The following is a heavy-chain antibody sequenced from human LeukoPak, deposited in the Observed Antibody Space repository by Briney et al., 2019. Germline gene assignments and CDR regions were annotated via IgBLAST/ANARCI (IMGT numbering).Heavy chain of an antibody. Sequence: GGSLRLSCAASGFTFSSYGMHWVRQAPGKGLEWVAVISYDGSNKYYADSVKGRFTISRDNSKNTLYLQMNSLRAEDTAVYYCAKDSGYDSGWFDPWGQGTLVTVSS. CDR1: GFTFSSYG. CDR3: AKDSGYDSGWFDP. V-gene: IGHV3-30*18. J-gene: IGHJ5*02. D-gene: IGHD5-12*01. CDR2: ISYDGSNK.